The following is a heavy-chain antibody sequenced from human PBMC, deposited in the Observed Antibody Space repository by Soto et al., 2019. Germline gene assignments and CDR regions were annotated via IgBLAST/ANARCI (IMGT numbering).Heavy chain of an antibody. CDR3: ARGYCTNGVCHYYYYGMDV. D-gene: IGHD2-8*01. CDR2: INAGNGNT. V-gene: IGHV1-3*01. Sequence: ASVKVSCKASGYTFTSYDINWVRQATGQGLEWMGWINAGNGNTKYSQKNQGRVTITRDTSASTAYMELSSLRSEDTAVYYCARGYCTNGVCHYYYYGMDVWGQGTTVTVSS. CDR1: GYTFTSYD. J-gene: IGHJ6*02.